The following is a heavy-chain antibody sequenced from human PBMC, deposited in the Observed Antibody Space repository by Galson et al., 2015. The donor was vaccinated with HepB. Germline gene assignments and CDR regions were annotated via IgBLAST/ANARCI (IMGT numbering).Heavy chain of an antibody. V-gene: IGHV3-15*07. D-gene: IGHD3-16*01. CDR2: IKSKPDGEST. CDR3: TTDKSRYAAGWQDFDY. CDR1: GFTFRNAY. J-gene: IGHJ4*02. Sequence: SLRLSCAASGFTFRNAYMNWVRQAPGKGLEWVGRIKSKPDGESTDYAAHVKDRFVISRDDSKNTLDLQMTGLKTEDTAVYYCTTDKSRYAAGWQDFDYWGQGTLVTVSS.